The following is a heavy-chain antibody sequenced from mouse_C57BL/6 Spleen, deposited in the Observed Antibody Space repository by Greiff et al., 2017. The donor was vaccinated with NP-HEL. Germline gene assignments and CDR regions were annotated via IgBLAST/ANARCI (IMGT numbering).Heavy chain of an antibody. CDR1: GYTFTDYY. CDR3: ARSSYYLDY. Sequence: VQLQQSGPELVKPGASVKISCKASGYTFTDYYMNWVKQSHGKSLEWIGDINPNNGGTSYNQKFKGKATLTVDKSSSTAYMELRSLTSEDSAVDYCARSSYYLDYWGQGTTLTVSS. J-gene: IGHJ2*01. V-gene: IGHV1-26*01. CDR2: INPNNGGT.